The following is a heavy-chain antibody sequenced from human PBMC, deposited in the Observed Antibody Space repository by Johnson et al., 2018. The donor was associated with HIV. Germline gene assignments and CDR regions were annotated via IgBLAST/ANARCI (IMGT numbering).Heavy chain of an antibody. Sequence: QVQLVESGGGLVKPGVSLRLSCAASGFTFSDYYINWIRQAPGKGLEWVSYIDSSGSGIYYADSVKGRFTISRDNSKNTLYLQMNSLRADDTAVYYCARGEQWLVPDSEDAFDIWGQGTMVTVSS. CDR3: ARGEQWLVPDSEDAFDI. CDR1: GFTFSDYY. D-gene: IGHD6-19*01. J-gene: IGHJ3*02. CDR2: IDSSGSGI. V-gene: IGHV3-11*04.